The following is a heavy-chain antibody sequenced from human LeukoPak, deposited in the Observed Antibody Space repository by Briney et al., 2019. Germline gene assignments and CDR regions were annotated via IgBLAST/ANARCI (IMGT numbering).Heavy chain of an antibody. D-gene: IGHD6-19*01. V-gene: IGHV3-30*04. J-gene: IGHJ4*02. Sequence: GGSLRLSCAASGFTFSGYAMHWVRQAPGKGLEWVAVISYDGSNKYYADSVKGRFTISRDNSKNTLYLQMSSLRAEDTAVYYCARVMGPYSSGWYGALEYWGQGTLVTVSS. CDR1: GFTFSGYA. CDR2: ISYDGSNK. CDR3: ARVMGPYSSGWYGALEY.